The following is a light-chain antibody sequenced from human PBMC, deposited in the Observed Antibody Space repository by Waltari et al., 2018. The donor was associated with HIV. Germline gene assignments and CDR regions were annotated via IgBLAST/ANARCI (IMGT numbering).Light chain of an antibody. J-gene: IGKJ4*01. V-gene: IGKV2-28*01. CDR1: QSLLHSNGYNY. CDR2: LGS. Sequence: DIVMTQSPLSLPVTPGEPASLSCRSSQSLLHSNGYNYLDWYLQKPGQSPQLLIYLGSNRASGVPDRFSGSGSGTDFTLKISRVEAEDVGVYYCMQALQTPQVTFGGGTKVEIK. CDR3: MQALQTPQVT.